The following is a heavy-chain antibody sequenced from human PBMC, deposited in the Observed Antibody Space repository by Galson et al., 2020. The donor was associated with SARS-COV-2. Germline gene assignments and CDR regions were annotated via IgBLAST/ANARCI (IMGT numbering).Heavy chain of an antibody. CDR2: ISSSSSYI. Sequence: GGSLRLSCVASGFTFSSYVLTWVRQAPGKGLQWVSSISSSSSYIYYADSVKGRFTISRDNARNSLYLQMNSLRADDTAVYFCARDRAPIAAAPYFFDSWGQGTLVTVSS. D-gene: IGHD6-25*01. CDR3: ARDRAPIAAAPYFFDS. J-gene: IGHJ4*02. CDR1: GFTFSSYV. V-gene: IGHV3-21*01.